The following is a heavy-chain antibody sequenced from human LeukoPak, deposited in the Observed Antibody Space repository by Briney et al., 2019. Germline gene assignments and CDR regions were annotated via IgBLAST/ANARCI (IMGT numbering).Heavy chain of an antibody. CDR3: ARSTYYYDSTGYPYYFDY. J-gene: IGHJ4*02. CDR1: GFTFSSYA. D-gene: IGHD3-22*01. V-gene: IGHV3-23*01. Sequence: GGSLRLSCAASGFTFSSYAMSWVRQAPGKGLEWVSAISGSGGSTNYADSVKGRFTISRDNSKNTLYLQMDSLRAEDTAVYYCARSTYYYDSTGYPYYFDYWGQGTLVTVSS. CDR2: ISGSGGST.